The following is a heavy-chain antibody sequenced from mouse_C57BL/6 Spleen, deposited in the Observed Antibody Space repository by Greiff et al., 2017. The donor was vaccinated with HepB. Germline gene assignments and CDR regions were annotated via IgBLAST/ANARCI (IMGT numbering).Heavy chain of an antibody. CDR1: GYSITSGYY. D-gene: IGHD2-2*01. Sequence: EVQVVESGPGLVKPSQSLSLTCSVTGYSITSGYYWNWIRQFPGNKLEWMGYISYDGSNNYNPSLKNRISITRDTSKNQFFLKLNSVTTEDTATYYCARDQGYPFDYWGQGTTLTVSS. CDR3: ARDQGYPFDY. J-gene: IGHJ2*01. V-gene: IGHV3-6*01. CDR2: ISYDGSN.